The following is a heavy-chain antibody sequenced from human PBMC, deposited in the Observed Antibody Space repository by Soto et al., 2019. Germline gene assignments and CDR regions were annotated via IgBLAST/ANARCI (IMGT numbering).Heavy chain of an antibody. D-gene: IGHD3-10*01. CDR1: GDSVSSINAV. V-gene: IGHV6-1*01. CDR3: VRESTLVRGVFNAFER. CDR2: TFFRSKWSY. J-gene: IGHJ3*01. Sequence: PAQTLSLTCAISGDSVSSINAVWNGIRQSPSRGLEWLGRTFFRSKWSYDYAVSVKSRITINPDTSKNQFSLHLNSVTPEDTAVYYCVRESTLVRGVFNAFERWGPGKTVTVSS.